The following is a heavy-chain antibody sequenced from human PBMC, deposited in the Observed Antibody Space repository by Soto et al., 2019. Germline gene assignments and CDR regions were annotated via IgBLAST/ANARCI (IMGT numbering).Heavy chain of an antibody. CDR3: ARDILTGRMGMDV. D-gene: IGHD3-9*01. V-gene: IGHV4-39*07. CDR2: IYYSGCT. Sequence: SETLSLTCTVSGGSISSSSYYWGWIRQPPGKGLEGIGDIYYSGCTNYNPSLRSRVTISLYTSKKQFSLKLSSVSAADTAVYYCARDILTGRMGMDVWGQGTTVTVSS. J-gene: IGHJ6*02. CDR1: GGSISSSSYY.